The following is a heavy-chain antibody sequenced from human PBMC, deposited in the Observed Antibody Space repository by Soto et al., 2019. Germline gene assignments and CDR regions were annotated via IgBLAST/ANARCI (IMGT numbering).Heavy chain of an antibody. CDR1: GNSFTTYY. Sequence: ASVKVSCKASGNSFTTYYMHWVRQAPGQGLEWMGIINPSGGRTTYAQKFQGRVTMTRDASTSTFHMELSSLTSEDTAVYYCAGLYHYDSSGYYDYWGQGTLVTVSS. D-gene: IGHD3-22*01. CDR3: AGLYHYDSSGYYDY. CDR2: INPSGGRT. V-gene: IGHV1-46*01. J-gene: IGHJ4*02.